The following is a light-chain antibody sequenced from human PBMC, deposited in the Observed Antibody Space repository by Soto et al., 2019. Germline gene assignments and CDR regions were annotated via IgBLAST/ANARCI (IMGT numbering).Light chain of an antibody. CDR3: QQSYSSPYT. V-gene: IGKV1-39*01. Sequence: IQMTQSPSSLSASVGDRVTITCRASQTISSYLHWYQQKPGKDPRLLIYATSNLNGGVPSRFSGSGSGTDFSLTISSLQPDDFATYYCQQSYSSPYTFGQGTNLDI. CDR2: ATS. CDR1: QTISSY. J-gene: IGKJ2*01.